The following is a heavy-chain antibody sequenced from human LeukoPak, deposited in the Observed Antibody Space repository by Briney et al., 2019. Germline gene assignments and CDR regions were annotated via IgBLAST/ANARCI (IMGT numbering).Heavy chain of an antibody. CDR1: GGSISNYY. V-gene: IGHV4-4*07. CDR2: IYTSGST. J-gene: IGHJ4*02. Sequence: PSETLSLTCTVSGGSISNYYWTWIRQPAGKGLEWIGRIYTSGSTNYNPSLRSRVIMSVDTSKNQFSLKLTSVTAADTAVYFCAREVGATFFVDYWGQGTLVTVSS. D-gene: IGHD1-26*01. CDR3: AREVGATFFVDY.